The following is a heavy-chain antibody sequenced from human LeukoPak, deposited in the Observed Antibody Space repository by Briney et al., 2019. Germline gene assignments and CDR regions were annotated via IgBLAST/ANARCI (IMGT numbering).Heavy chain of an antibody. Sequence: GGSLRLSCAASGFTFSNFGMHWVRQAPGKGLEWLTFIRYDGTNKYYADSVKGRFTISRDNSKNTLYLQMNSLRVEDTAMYYCAKVEMSTSPGGIDYWGQGTLVTVSS. J-gene: IGHJ4*02. CDR2: IRYDGTNK. CDR3: AKVEMSTSPGGIDY. CDR1: GFTFSNFG. D-gene: IGHD5-24*01. V-gene: IGHV3-30*02.